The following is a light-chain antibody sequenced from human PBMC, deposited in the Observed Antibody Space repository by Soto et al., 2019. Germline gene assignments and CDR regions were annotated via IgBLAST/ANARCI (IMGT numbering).Light chain of an antibody. V-gene: IGKV1-39*01. Sequence: DIQMTQTPSSLSASVGDRVTLTCRTSEYIITYLNWYQQRPGKAPKLLIYGASNLQNGAPSRFSGTGSGTDFTLTISSLHPEDFTIYYCQQSYTTPFTFGPGSIVD. CDR3: QQSYTTPFT. CDR1: EYIITY. J-gene: IGKJ3*01. CDR2: GAS.